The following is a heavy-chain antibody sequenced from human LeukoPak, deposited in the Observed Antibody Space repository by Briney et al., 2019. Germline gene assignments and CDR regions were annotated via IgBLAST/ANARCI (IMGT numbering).Heavy chain of an antibody. CDR3: ARSRLWFGELFGLAFDI. D-gene: IGHD3-10*01. J-gene: IGHJ3*02. V-gene: IGHV5-51*01. Sequence: GESLKISCKSSGYSFTTYWIGWVRQMPGKGLEWMGIIYPGDSDTRYSPSFQGQVNISADKSIRTAYLQWSSLKASDTAMYYCARSRLWFGELFGLAFDIWGQGTMVTVSS. CDR1: GYSFTTYW. CDR2: IYPGDSDT.